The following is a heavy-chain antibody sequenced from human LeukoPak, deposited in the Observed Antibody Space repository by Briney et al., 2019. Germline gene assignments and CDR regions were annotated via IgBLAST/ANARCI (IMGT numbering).Heavy chain of an antibody. D-gene: IGHD2-15*01. V-gene: IGHV3-30-3*01. Sequence: GGSLRLSCAASGFTFSSYAMHWVRQAPGKGLEWVAVISYDGSNKYYADSVKGRFTTSRDNSKNTLYLQMNSLRAEDTAVYYCARDKVYCSGGSCRIYYYYGMDVWGQGTTVTVSS. J-gene: IGHJ6*02. CDR3: ARDKVYCSGGSCRIYYYYGMDV. CDR2: ISYDGSNK. CDR1: GFTFSSYA.